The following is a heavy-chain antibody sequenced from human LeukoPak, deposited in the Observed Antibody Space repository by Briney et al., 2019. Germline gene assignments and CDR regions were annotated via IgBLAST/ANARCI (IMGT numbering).Heavy chain of an antibody. D-gene: IGHD3-3*01. V-gene: IGHV3-48*03. Sequence: GGSLRLSCAASGFTFSSYEMNWVRQAPGKGLEWLSYISSSGATIYYADSVRGRFTMSRDNAKNSLYLQMNSLRAEDTAVYYCARDTSGYDYWGQGTLVTVSS. CDR2: ISSSGATI. J-gene: IGHJ4*02. CDR1: GFTFSSYE. CDR3: ARDTSGYDY.